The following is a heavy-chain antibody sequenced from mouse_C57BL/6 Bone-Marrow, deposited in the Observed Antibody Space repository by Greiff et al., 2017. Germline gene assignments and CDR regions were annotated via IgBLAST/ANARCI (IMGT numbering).Heavy chain of an antibody. D-gene: IGHD2-3*01. CDR2: IDPSDSET. CDR3: ARSPWLLDAMDY. CDR1: GYTFTSYW. V-gene: IGHV1-52*01. Sequence: QVHVKQPGAELVRPGSSVKLSCKASGYTFTSYWMHWVKQRPIQGLEWIGNIDPSDSETHYNQKFKDKATLTVDKSSSTAYMQLSSLTSEDSAVYYCARSPWLLDAMDYWGQGTSVTVSS. J-gene: IGHJ4*01.